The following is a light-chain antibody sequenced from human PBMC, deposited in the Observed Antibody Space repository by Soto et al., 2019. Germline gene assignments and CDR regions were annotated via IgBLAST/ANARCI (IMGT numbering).Light chain of an antibody. CDR2: DDD. CDR3: GTWDSSLSGGV. V-gene: IGLV1-51*01. J-gene: IGLJ3*02. Sequence: QTVVTQPPSVSGAPGQRVTISCTGSSSNIGAGYDVHWYQHLPGTAPKLLIYDDDKRPSGIPDRFSGSKSGTAATLEITGLQTGDEADYYCGTWDSSLSGGVFGGGTKVTVL. CDR1: SSNIGAGYD.